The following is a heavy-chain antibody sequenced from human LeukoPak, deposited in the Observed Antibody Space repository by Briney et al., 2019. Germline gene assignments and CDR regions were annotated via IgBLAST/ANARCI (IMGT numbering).Heavy chain of an antibody. V-gene: IGHV1-18*01. CDR2: IIAYNGNT. CDR3: ARSYRTMVRGVISLVDY. CDR1: GYTFTSYG. J-gene: IGHJ4*02. D-gene: IGHD3-10*01. Sequence: ASVKVSCKASGYTFTSYGISWVRQAPGQGLEWMGWIIAYNGNTNYAQKLQGRVTMTTDTSTSTAYMELRSLRSDDTAVYYCARSYRTMVRGVISLVDYRGQGTLVTVSS.